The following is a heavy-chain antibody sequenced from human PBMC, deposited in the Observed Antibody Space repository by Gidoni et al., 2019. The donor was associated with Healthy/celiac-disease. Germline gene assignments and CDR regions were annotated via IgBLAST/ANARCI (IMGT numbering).Heavy chain of an antibody. CDR1: GYSFTSYW. J-gene: IGHJ3*02. CDR2: IYPGYSDT. V-gene: IGHV5-51*03. Sequence: EVQLVQSGAEVKKPGESLKIACKGSGYSFTSYWNGWVRQMPGKGLEWMGIIYPGYSDTRYSPSFQGQVTISADKSISTAYLQWSSLKASDTAMYYCASALGYCSSTSCPNAFDIWGQGTMVTVSS. CDR3: ASALGYCSSTSCPNAFDI. D-gene: IGHD2-2*01.